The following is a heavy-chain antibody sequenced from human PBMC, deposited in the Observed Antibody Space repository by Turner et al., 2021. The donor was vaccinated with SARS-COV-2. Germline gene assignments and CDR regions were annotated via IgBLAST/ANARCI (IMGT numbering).Heavy chain of an antibody. CDR1: YIGSYF. CDR2: LDHSGDT. J-gene: IGHJ4*02. Sequence: QVLLRESGPGLVRPSETLSPNCNVNYIGSYFWSWIRQRPGKTLEWIAYLDHSGDTSYNPSLKSRVTISIDTSQSQLSLMLRSVTSADTAVYFCAISGDRWPHDFWGPGTLVTVSS. V-gene: IGHV4-59*01. CDR3: AISGDRWPHDF. D-gene: IGHD5-12*01.